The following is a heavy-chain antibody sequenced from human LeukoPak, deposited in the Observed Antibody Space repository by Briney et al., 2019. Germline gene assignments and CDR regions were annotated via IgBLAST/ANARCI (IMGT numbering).Heavy chain of an antibody. J-gene: IGHJ6*03. CDR2: IYYSGST. CDR1: GGSISSYY. CDR3: ARDRGTSSSLGYFYYCMDV. D-gene: IGHD6-19*01. V-gene: IGHV4-59*12. Sequence: PSETLSLTCTVSGGSISSYYWSWIRQPPGKGLEWIGYIYYSGSTNYNPSLKSRVTISVGTSKNQFSLKLSSVTAADTAVYYCARDRGTSSSLGYFYYCMDVWGKGTTVTVSS.